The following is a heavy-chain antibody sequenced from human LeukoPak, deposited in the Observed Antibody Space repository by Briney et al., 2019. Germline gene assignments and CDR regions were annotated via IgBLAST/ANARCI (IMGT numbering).Heavy chain of an antibody. V-gene: IGHV4-34*01. Sequence: KSSETLSLTCAVYGGSFSGYYWSWIRQPPGKGLEWIGEINHSGSTNYNPSLKSRVTISVDTSKNQFSLKLSSVTAADTAVYYCARHPMVQLERLWFDPWGQGTLVTVSS. CDR2: INHSGST. CDR1: GGSFSGYY. D-gene: IGHD1-1*01. CDR3: ARHPMVQLERLWFDP. J-gene: IGHJ5*02.